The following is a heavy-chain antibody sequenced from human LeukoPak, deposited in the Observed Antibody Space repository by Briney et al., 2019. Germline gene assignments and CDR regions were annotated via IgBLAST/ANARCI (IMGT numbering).Heavy chain of an antibody. V-gene: IGHV3-73*01. Sequence: QSGESLRLSCTVSGFLFSDSAILWVRQPAGKGLEWVGRIRSKANSDETAYAASVKGRFTISSDDSKDTAYLQMHSLKPEDTAVYHCTSPAHDFDFWSGYYSVWGRGAQVTVSS. CDR3: TSPAHDFDFWSGYYSV. J-gene: IGHJ4*01. CDR1: GFLFSDSA. CDR2: IRSKANSDET. D-gene: IGHD3-3*01.